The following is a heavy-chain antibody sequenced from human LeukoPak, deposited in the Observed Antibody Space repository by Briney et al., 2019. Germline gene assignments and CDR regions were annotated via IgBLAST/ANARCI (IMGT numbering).Heavy chain of an antibody. Sequence: GASVKVSCKASGYTFTSYGISWVRQAPGQGLEWMGWISAYNGNTKYAQKLQGRVTMTTDTSTSTAYMELRSLRSDDTAVYYCARDSRPFVVVTATPDYWGQGTLVTVSS. V-gene: IGHV1-18*01. CDR1: GYTFTSYG. CDR3: ARDSRPFVVVTATPDY. CDR2: ISAYNGNT. J-gene: IGHJ4*02. D-gene: IGHD2-21*02.